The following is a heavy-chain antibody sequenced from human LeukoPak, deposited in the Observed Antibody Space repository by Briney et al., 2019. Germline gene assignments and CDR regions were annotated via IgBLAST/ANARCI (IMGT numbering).Heavy chain of an antibody. V-gene: IGHV3-23*01. Sequence: GGTLRLSCAASGFTFSSYGMSWVRQAPGKGLEWVSAISGSGGSTYYADSVKGRFTISRDNSKNTLYLQMNSLRAEDTAVYYCAKDRGPITDYWGQGTLVTVSS. D-gene: IGHD5-12*01. CDR3: AKDRGPITDY. CDR1: GFTFSSYG. CDR2: ISGSGGST. J-gene: IGHJ4*02.